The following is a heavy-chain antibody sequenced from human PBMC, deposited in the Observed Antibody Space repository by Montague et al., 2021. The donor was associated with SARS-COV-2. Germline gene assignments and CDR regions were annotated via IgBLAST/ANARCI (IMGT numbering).Heavy chain of an antibody. CDR3: ARDGGTVTTFLGVGYVRGRWNGFDP. CDR2: IYYSGST. V-gene: IGHV4-39*07. J-gene: IGHJ5*02. Sequence: SETLSLTCTVSGGSISSSSYYWGWIRQPPGKGLEWIGGIYYSGSTYYNPSLKSRVTISVDTSKNQLSLKLSSVTAADTAVYYCARDGGTVTTFLGVGYVRGRWNGFDPWGQGTLVTVSS. D-gene: IGHD4-17*01. CDR1: GGSISSSSYY.